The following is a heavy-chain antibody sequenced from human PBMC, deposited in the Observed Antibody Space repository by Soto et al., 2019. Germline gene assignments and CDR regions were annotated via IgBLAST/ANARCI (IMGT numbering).Heavy chain of an antibody. CDR3: ARDRSGSYLHYYYGMDV. CDR1: GFTFSSYG. J-gene: IGHJ6*01. CDR2: ISYDGSNK. D-gene: IGHD1-26*01. V-gene: IGHV3-30*03. Sequence: QVQLVESGGGVVQPGRSLRLSCAASGFTFSSYGMHWVRQAPGKGMEWVAVISYDGSNKYYVDSVKGRFTISRDNAKKALYLQMDSLRAEHTAVYYCARDRSGSYLHYYYGMDVW.